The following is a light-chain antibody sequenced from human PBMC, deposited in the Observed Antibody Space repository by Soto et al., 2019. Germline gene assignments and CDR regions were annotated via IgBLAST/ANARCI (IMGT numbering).Light chain of an antibody. CDR2: DAS. CDR1: QSITSW. V-gene: IGKV1-5*01. Sequence: DIQMTQSPSTLSASVGDRVTITCRASQSITSWLAWYQQKPGKAPKLLIYDASSLESGVPSRFSGSGYGTEFPLTISSLQPDDFATYYCQQYYTYPWTFGQGTKVEIK. J-gene: IGKJ1*01. CDR3: QQYYTYPWT.